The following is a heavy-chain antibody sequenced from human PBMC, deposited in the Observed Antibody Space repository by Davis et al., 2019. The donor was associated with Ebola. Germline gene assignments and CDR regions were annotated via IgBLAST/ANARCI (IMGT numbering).Heavy chain of an antibody. Sequence: GESLKISCAASGFTFNIYAMTWVRQAPGKGLEWVSNIGSGGTTYYADSVKGRFTISRDNSKNTLYLQMNSLSAEDTAVYYCAKGRGHPFSAYYFDYWGQGTLATVSS. J-gene: IGHJ4*02. CDR1: GFTFNIYA. D-gene: IGHD3-10*01. V-gene: IGHV3-23*01. CDR3: AKGRGHPFSAYYFDY. CDR2: IGSGGTT.